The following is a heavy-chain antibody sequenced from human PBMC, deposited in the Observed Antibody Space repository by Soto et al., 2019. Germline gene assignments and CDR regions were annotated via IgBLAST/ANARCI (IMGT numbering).Heavy chain of an antibody. CDR3: AKALRYFDWLLYPLDY. V-gene: IGHV3-23*01. D-gene: IGHD3-9*01. J-gene: IGHJ4*02. CDR2: ISGSGGST. Sequence: EVQLLESGGGLVQPGGSLRLSCAASGFTFSSYAMSWVRQAPGKGLEWVSAISGSGGSTYYADSVKGRFTISRDNSKNTLYLQMNSLRAEDTAVYYCAKALRYFDWLLYPLDYWGQGTLVTVSS. CDR1: GFTFSSYA.